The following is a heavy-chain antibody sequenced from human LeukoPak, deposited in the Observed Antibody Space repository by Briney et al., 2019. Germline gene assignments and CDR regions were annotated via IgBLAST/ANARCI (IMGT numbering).Heavy chain of an antibody. Sequence: GGSLRLSCAASGSTFSDHYMDWVRQAPGRGLEWVGRTRNKANSYTTEYAASVKGRFTISRDDSKNSLYLQMNSLKTEDSAVYYCARVDSNYYFDSWGQGTLVTVSS. CDR2: TRNKANSYTT. V-gene: IGHV3-72*01. CDR1: GSTFSDHY. CDR3: ARVDSNYYFDS. D-gene: IGHD4-11*01. J-gene: IGHJ4*02.